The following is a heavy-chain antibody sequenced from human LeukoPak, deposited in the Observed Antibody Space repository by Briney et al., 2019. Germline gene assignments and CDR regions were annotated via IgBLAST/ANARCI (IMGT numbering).Heavy chain of an antibody. CDR1: GYRFTSYW. V-gene: IGHV5-51*01. D-gene: IGHD6-13*01. CDR2: IYPGDSDT. Sequence: GASLQTSSKGSGYRFTSYWIGWGRRMPGKGLEGMGIIYPGDSDTRYSPSFQGQVTISADKSISTAYLQWSSLKASDTAMYYCARSYSSSWYPHYFDYWGQGTLVTVSS. J-gene: IGHJ4*02. CDR3: ARSYSSSWYPHYFDY.